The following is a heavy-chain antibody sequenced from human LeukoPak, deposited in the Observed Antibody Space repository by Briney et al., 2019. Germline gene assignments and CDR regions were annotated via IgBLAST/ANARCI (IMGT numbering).Heavy chain of an antibody. CDR2: ISDSVRT. V-gene: IGHV4-39*07. J-gene: IGHJ4*02. Sequence: SETLSLTCTVSGGSISSSNYYWGWIRQPPGKGLEWIGCISDSVRTYDNPSLKSRVTISVDTSTNQFSLKLSSVTAADTAVYYCARASHGSNSEFDYWAWEPWSPSPQ. CDR3: ARASHGSNSEFDY. D-gene: IGHD4-23*01. CDR1: GGSISSSNYY.